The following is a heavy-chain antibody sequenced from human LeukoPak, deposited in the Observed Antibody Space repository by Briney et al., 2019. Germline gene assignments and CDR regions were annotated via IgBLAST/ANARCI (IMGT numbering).Heavy chain of an antibody. J-gene: IGHJ4*02. D-gene: IGHD5-12*01. V-gene: IGHV4-4*02. CDR3: ARLGYDFGLDY. CDR1: GGSISSNNW. CDR2: IYHSGNA. Sequence: SETLSLTCAVSGGSISSNNWWSWVRQPPGKGLEWIGEIYHSGNANYNPSLKTRVTMSVDKSKNQFSLILSSVTAADTAVYYCARLGYDFGLDYWGQGTLVTVSS.